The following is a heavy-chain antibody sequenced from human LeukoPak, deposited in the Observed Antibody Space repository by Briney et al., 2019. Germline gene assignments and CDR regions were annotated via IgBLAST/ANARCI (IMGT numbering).Heavy chain of an antibody. Sequence: SQTLSLTCPISVDSVSSNSAAWNWLRQSPSRALEWLGRAYYRSKWYNNYAVSVKSRITINPDTSKNHFSRQQNSVTPEDTAVYYCTKGDQDFNYWGQGTVVTASS. CDR1: VDSVSSNSAA. CDR2: AYYRSKWYN. CDR3: TKGDQDFNY. J-gene: IGHJ4*02. D-gene: IGHD3-16*01. V-gene: IGHV6-1*01.